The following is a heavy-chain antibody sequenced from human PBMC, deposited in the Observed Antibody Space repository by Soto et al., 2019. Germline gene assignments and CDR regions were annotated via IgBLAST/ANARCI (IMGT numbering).Heavy chain of an antibody. CDR2: ISYSGSNT. D-gene: IGHD3-3*01. V-gene: IGHV3-23*01. CDR1: GFTFSSHA. Sequence: EVQLLESGGGLVQPEGSLRLSCAASGFTFSSHAMSWVRQAPGKGLEWVSAISYSGSNTYYTDSVKGRFTISRDKSKNTLYLQMISLRVEDTAIYYCAKRFTLFGEVKLSPDFDYWGQGTLVTVSS. J-gene: IGHJ4*02. CDR3: AKRFTLFGEVKLSPDFDY.